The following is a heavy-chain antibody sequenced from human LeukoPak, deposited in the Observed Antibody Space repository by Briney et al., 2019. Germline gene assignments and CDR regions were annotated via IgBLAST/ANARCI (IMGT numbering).Heavy chain of an antibody. CDR1: GFTFSSYW. CDR3: ARGVVTYAFDI. Sequence: PGGSLRLSCAASGFTFSSYWMDWVRQAPGKGLVWVSRINTDGSSTDYADSVKGRFTISRDNANNTLYLQMDSLRADDTAVYYCARGVVTYAFDIWGQGTMVTVSS. J-gene: IGHJ3*02. V-gene: IGHV3-74*01. CDR2: INTDGSST. D-gene: IGHD3-22*01.